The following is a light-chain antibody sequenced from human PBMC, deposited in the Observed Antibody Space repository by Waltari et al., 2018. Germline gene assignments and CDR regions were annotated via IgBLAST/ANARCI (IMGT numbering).Light chain of an antibody. CDR3: QQNSNWPFT. V-gene: IGKV3D-15*01. CDR1: QSVSIS. J-gene: IGKJ3*01. Sequence: EIVMTQSTAILSLSHGERATLSCRASQSVSISLAWYQQKPGQAPRLLIYGASSRATGIPDRFSGSGSGTEFTLTISSLEPEDVAVYYCQQNSNWPFTFGPGTKLDIK. CDR2: GAS.